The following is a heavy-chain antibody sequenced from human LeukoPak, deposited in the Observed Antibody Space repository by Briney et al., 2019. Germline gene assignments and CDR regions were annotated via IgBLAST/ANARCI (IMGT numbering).Heavy chain of an antibody. D-gene: IGHD3-10*01. Sequence: ASVKVSCKASSYTFTRYGISWVRQAPGQGLEWMGWISGSNGNTNYAQKFQGRVSMTADTSTSTAYMELRSLRSDDTAVYYCARVLSRMVRGVIIKGVFDYWGQGTLVTVSS. V-gene: IGHV1-18*01. CDR1: SYTFTRYG. CDR2: ISGSNGNT. J-gene: IGHJ4*02. CDR3: ARVLSRMVRGVIIKGVFDY.